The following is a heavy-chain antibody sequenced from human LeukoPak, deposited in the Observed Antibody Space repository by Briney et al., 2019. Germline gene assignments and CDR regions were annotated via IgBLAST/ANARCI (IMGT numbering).Heavy chain of an antibody. Sequence: GASVKVSRKASGGTFSNYAISWVRQAPGQGLEWMRGIIPIFGTASYAQKFQGRVTITADESTSTAYMELSSLRSEDTAVYYCARDLGDSFDYWGQGTLVTVSS. V-gene: IGHV1-69*13. CDR1: GGTFSNYA. J-gene: IGHJ4*02. CDR3: ARDLGDSFDY. CDR2: IIPIFGTA. D-gene: IGHD3-10*01.